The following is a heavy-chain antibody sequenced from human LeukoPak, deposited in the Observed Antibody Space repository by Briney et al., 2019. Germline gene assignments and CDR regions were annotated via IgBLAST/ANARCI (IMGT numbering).Heavy chain of an antibody. J-gene: IGHJ4*02. CDR1: GYTFPSYY. CDR3: ARDLNGWELADY. Sequence: ASVKVSCKASGYTFPSYYMHWVRQAPGQGLEWMGIINPSGGSTRYAQKFQGRVTMTRDMSTSTVYMELSSLRSEDTAVYYCARDLNGWELADYWGQGTLVTVSS. V-gene: IGHV1-46*01. D-gene: IGHD1-26*01. CDR2: INPSGGST.